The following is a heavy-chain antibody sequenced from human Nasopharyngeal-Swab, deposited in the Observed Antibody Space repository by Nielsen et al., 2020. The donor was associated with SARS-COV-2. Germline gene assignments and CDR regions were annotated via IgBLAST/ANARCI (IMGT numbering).Heavy chain of an antibody. CDR1: GFTFSSYA. J-gene: IGHJ6*03. D-gene: IGHD2-15*01. CDR2: ISYDGSNK. V-gene: IGHV3-30-3*01. Sequence: GGSLRLSCAASGFTFSSYAMHWVRQAPGKGLEWVAVISYDGSNKYYADSVKGRFTISRDNSKNTLYLQMNSLRAEDTAVYYCARDSTPVYYYYYMDVWGKGTTVTVSS. CDR3: ARDSTPVYYYYYMDV.